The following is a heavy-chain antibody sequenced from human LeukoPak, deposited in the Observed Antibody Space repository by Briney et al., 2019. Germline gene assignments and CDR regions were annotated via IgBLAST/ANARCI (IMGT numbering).Heavy chain of an antibody. Sequence: GSLRLSCEGSGFPFSSYEMNWLRRAPGKGLEWVSHIDSGGITIYYADSVKGRFTISRDNAKNSIYLQMDSLRVEDTAIYYCARDSVGGLLDYWGQGTPVTVSS. D-gene: IGHD4-23*01. CDR3: ARDSVGGLLDY. CDR2: IDSGGITI. V-gene: IGHV3-48*03. CDR1: GFPFSSYE. J-gene: IGHJ4*02.